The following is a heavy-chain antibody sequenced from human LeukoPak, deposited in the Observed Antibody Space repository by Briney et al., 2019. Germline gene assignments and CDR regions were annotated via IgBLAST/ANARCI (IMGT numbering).Heavy chain of an antibody. CDR3: AKRPDCSTTNCFRFEY. J-gene: IGHJ4*02. D-gene: IGHD2-2*01. CDR1: GFTFSTYA. Sequence: GGSLRLSCAASGFTFSTYALTWVRQAPGQGLEWVSSIKGDGGSTYYAESVKGRFTVSRDNSENPLYLQMDSLRAEDTAVYYCAKRPDCSTTNCFRFEYWGQGTLVTVSS. V-gene: IGHV3-23*01. CDR2: IKGDGGST.